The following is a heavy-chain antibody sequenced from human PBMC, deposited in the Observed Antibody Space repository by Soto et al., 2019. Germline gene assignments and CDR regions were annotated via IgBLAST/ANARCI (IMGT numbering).Heavy chain of an antibody. V-gene: IGHV3-15*01. D-gene: IGHD3-10*01. CDR1: GFTFSNAW. J-gene: IGHJ4*02. Sequence: GGSLRLSCAASGFTFSNAWMSWVRQAPGKGLEWVGRLKSKTDGGTTDYAAPVKGRFTISRDDSENTLYLQMNILKTEYTGVYYCTTEFTMVRGVFDYWGQGTLVTVSS. CDR2: LKSKTDGGTT. CDR3: TTEFTMVRGVFDY.